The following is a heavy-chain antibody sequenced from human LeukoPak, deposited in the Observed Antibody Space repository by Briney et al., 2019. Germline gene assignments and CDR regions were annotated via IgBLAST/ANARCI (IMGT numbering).Heavy chain of an antibody. CDR1: GGSISSHY. CDR3: ARVINYYDSSGYYYYYYYYMDV. J-gene: IGHJ6*03. Sequence: SETLSLTCTVSGGSISSHYWSWIRQPPGKGLEWIGYIYYSGSTNYNPSLKSRVTISVDTSKTQFSLKLSSVTAADTAVYYCARVINYYDSSGYYYYYYYYMDVWGKGTTVTVSS. V-gene: IGHV4-59*11. CDR2: IYYSGST. D-gene: IGHD3-22*01.